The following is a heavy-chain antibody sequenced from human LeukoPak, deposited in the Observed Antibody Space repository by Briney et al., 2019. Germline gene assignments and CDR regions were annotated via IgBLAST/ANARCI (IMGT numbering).Heavy chain of an antibody. CDR3: ARAYGDYATLFDY. CDR2: IYHSGSA. Sequence: SETLSLTCAVSGYSISSGYQWAWIRQSPGKGLEWIGSIYHSGSAHYNPSLKSRVTISVDTSKNQFSLKLSSVTAADTAVYYCARAYGDYATLFDYWGQGTLVTVSS. D-gene: IGHD4-17*01. J-gene: IGHJ4*02. V-gene: IGHV4-38-2*01. CDR1: GYSISSGYQ.